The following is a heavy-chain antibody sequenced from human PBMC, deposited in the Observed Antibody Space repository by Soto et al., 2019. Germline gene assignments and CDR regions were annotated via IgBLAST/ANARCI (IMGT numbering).Heavy chain of an antibody. CDR1: GFTFDDYA. V-gene: IGHV3-9*01. CDR2: ISWNSGSI. Sequence: EVQLVESGGGLVQPGRSLRISCAASGFTFDDYAMHWVRQAPGKGLEWVSGISWNSGSIGYADSVKGRFTISRDKAKNSLYLQLHSLRAEDSGLYYCAKDRGYCSDDSCLPNFDSWGQGPLVTVSS. D-gene: IGHD2-15*01. CDR3: AKDRGYCSDDSCLPNFDS. J-gene: IGHJ4*02.